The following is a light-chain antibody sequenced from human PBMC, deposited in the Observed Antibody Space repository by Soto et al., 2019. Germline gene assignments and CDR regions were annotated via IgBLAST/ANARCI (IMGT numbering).Light chain of an antibody. CDR3: QQGNNWPLT. Sequence: EIVMTQSPATLSVSPGERATLSCRASQSVSSNLAWYQQKPGQAPRLLMYDASTRATGVPARFSGGGSGTEFTLTISSVQSEDFAVYYCQQGNNWPLTFGGGTKVDIK. CDR2: DAS. V-gene: IGKV3-15*01. CDR1: QSVSSN. J-gene: IGKJ4*01.